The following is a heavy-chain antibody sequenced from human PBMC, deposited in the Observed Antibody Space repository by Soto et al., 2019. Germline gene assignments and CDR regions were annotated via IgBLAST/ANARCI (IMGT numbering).Heavy chain of an antibody. J-gene: IGHJ3*01. V-gene: IGHV1-69*13. CDR3: ARPQGSGWRFNALDF. CDR2: IIPMFGTA. D-gene: IGHD6-19*01. CDR1: GGTFGRNA. Sequence: SVKVSCKASGGTFGRNAINWVRQAPGQGLEWMGGIIPMFGTANHAQKFRDRIVITADESTNTAYLELNSLRYEDTAIYYCARPQGSGWRFNALDFWGQGAVVTVSS.